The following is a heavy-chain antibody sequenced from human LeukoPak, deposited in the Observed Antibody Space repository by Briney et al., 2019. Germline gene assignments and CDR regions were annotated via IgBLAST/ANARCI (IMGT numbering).Heavy chain of an antibody. Sequence: SETLSLTCAVYGGSFSGYYWSWIRQPPGKGLEWIGAINHSGSTTDNPSLKSRVTISLDTSKHEFSLKLSSVTAADTAVYYCARGPEYDFWSGIDYWGQGTLVTVSS. J-gene: IGHJ4*02. CDR3: ARGPEYDFWSGIDY. CDR2: INHSGST. D-gene: IGHD3-3*01. CDR1: GGSFSGYY. V-gene: IGHV4-34*01.